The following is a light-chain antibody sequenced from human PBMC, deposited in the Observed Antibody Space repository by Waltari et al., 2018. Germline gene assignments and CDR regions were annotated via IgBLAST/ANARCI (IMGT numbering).Light chain of an antibody. V-gene: IGKV3-11*01. CDR1: QGVTKY. Sequence: EIVLTQSPAILSLPPGEIATLSCRPSQGVTKYLSWYQLKPGQAPRLLIYDASNRATGIPTRFSGSGSGTDFTLTIISLEPDDFAVYFCHLRSNWRYTFGQGTKLEIK. J-gene: IGKJ2*01. CDR2: DAS. CDR3: HLRSNWRYT.